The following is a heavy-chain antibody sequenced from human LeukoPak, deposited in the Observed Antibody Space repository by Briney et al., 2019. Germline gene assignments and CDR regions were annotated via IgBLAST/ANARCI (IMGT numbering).Heavy chain of an antibody. D-gene: IGHD3-22*01. CDR2: INPNSGGT. CDR3: AREPRFERPGPDSSGYYWADSGDY. V-gene: IGHV1-2*06. Sequence: ASVKDFCKASGYTFTGYYMHWVRQAPGQGLEWMGRINPNSGGTNYAQKFQGRVTMTRDTSISTAYMELSRLRSDDTAVYYCAREPRFERPGPDSSGYYWADSGDYWGQGTLVTVSS. CDR1: GYTFTGYY. J-gene: IGHJ4*02.